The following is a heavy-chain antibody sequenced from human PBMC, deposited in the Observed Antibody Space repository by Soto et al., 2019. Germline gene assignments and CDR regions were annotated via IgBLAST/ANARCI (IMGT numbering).Heavy chain of an antibody. CDR3: ARGYSYSGNELGWFDP. CDR2: IYYSGST. D-gene: IGHD5-12*01. Sequence: QVQLQESGPGLVKPSETLSLTCTVSGGSISSYYWSWIRQPPGKGLEWIGYIYYSGSTNYNPSLKSRVTISVDTSKNQFSLTLSSVTAADTAVYYCARGYSYSGNELGWFDPWGQGTLVTVSS. V-gene: IGHV4-59*01. CDR1: GGSISSYY. J-gene: IGHJ5*02.